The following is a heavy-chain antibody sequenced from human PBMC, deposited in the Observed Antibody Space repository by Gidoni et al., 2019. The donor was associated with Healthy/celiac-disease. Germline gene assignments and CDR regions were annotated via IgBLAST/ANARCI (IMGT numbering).Heavy chain of an antibody. CDR1: GFTFSNAW. D-gene: IGHD6-19*01. Sequence: EVQLVESGGGLVKPGGSLRLSCAASGFTFSNAWMSWVRQAPGKGLEWVVRIKSKTDGGTTDYAAPVKGRFTISRDYSKNTLYLQMNSLKTEDTAVYYCTTVWEAAKIAVAGTPYWGQGTLVTVSS. J-gene: IGHJ4*02. V-gene: IGHV3-15*01. CDR3: TTVWEAAKIAVAGTPY. CDR2: IKSKTDGGTT.